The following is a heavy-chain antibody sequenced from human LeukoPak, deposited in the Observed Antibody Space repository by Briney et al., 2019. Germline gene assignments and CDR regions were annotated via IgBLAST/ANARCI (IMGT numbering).Heavy chain of an antibody. CDR3: AKVRFDNTAHFDY. J-gene: IGHJ4*02. CDR1: GFTFSSYA. D-gene: IGHD3-3*01. CDR2: ISYDGSNK. V-gene: IGHV3-30*04. Sequence: GGSLRLSCAASGFTFSSYAMHWVRQAPGKGLEWVAVISYDGSNKYYADSVKGRFTISRDNSKNTLYLQMNSLRAEDTALYYCAKVRFDNTAHFDYWGQGTLVTVSS.